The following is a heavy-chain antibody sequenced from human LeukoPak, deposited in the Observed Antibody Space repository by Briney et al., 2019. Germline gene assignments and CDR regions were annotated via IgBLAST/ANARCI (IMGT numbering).Heavy chain of an antibody. V-gene: IGHV4-38-2*02. CDR2: IYHSEST. Sequence: ASETLSLTCIVSAYSISSGYYWGWIRQPPGKGLEWIGSIYHSESTYYNPSLKSRVTISIDTSKNQFSLKLSSVTAADTAIYFCARGKSRGSHTDYWGQGTLVTVSS. J-gene: IGHJ4*02. D-gene: IGHD1-26*01. CDR3: ARGKSRGSHTDY. CDR1: AYSISSGYY.